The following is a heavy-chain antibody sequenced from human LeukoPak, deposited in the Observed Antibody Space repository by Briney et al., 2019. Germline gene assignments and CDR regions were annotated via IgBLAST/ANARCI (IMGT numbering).Heavy chain of an antibody. V-gene: IGHV4-39*01. CDR3: ARLYDSSGYYHDY. J-gene: IGHJ4*02. Sequence: TETLSLTCTVSGGSISSSSYYWGWLRQPPGKGLDWIGSIYYSGSAYYNPSLKSRVTISVDTSKNQFSLKLSSVTAADTAVYYCARLYDSSGYYHDYWGQGTLVTVSS. CDR1: GGSISSSSYY. CDR2: IYYSGSA. D-gene: IGHD3-22*01.